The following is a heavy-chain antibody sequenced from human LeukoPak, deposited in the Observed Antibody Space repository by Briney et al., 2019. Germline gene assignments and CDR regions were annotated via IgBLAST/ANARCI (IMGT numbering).Heavy chain of an antibody. J-gene: IGHJ4*02. CDR1: GGTFSSYA. D-gene: IGHD3-3*01. CDR3: ANYDFWSGYYYFDY. Sequence: SVKVSCKASGGTFSSYAISWVRQAPGQGLEWMGGIIPIFGAANYAQKFQGRVTITADKSTSTAYMELSSLRSEDTAVYYCANYDFWSGYYYFDYWGQGTLVTVSS. V-gene: IGHV1-69*06. CDR2: IIPIFGAA.